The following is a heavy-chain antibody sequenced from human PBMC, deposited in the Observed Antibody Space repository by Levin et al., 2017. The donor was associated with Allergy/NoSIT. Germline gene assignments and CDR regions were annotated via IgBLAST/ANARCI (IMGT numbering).Heavy chain of an antibody. CDR3: ARGITRYYFDY. J-gene: IGHJ4*02. CDR1: GFTFSSYS. Sequence: GGSLRLSCAASGFTFSSYSMNWVRQAPGKGLEWVSYISSSSSTIYYADSVKGRFTISRDNAKNSLYLQMNSLRAEDTAVYYCARGITRYYFDYWGQGTLVTVSS. V-gene: IGHV3-48*01. CDR2: ISSSSSTI. D-gene: IGHD3-16*01.